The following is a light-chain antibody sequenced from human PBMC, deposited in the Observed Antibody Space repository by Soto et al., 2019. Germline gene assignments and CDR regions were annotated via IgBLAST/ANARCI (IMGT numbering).Light chain of an antibody. Sequence: EIVLTQSPASLSVSPGERATLSCRSSQSVRSKVAWYQQKPGPAPSLVIYDTYIRATGIPARFSGSGSGTEFTLTISSLQSEDFAVYYCQQYNYWPPWTFGQGTKVDIK. V-gene: IGKV3-15*01. J-gene: IGKJ1*01. CDR3: QQYNYWPPWT. CDR1: QSVRSK. CDR2: DTY.